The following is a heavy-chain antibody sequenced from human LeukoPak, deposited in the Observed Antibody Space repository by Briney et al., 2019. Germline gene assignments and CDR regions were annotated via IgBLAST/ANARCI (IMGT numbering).Heavy chain of an antibody. J-gene: IGHJ3*02. CDR1: GYTFTGYY. CDR3: ARGGVAAAGPYAFDI. D-gene: IGHD6-13*01. Sequence: ASVKVSCKASGYTFTGYYMRCVRQAPGQGLEWMGWINPNTGGTNYAQKFQGRVTMTRDTSISTAYMELSRLTSDDTAFYYCARGGVAAAGPYAFDIWGQGTMVTVSS. V-gene: IGHV1-2*02. CDR2: INPNTGGT.